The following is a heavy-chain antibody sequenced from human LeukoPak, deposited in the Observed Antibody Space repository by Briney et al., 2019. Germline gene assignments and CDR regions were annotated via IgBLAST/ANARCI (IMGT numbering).Heavy chain of an antibody. CDR1: GFTFSSYA. J-gene: IGHJ4*02. V-gene: IGHV3-30*04. D-gene: IGHD3-10*01. CDR2: ISYDGSNK. CDR3: AKDTLLLWFGELSNAGYYFDY. Sequence: GGSLRLSCAASGFTFSSYAMHWVRQAPGKGLEWVAVISYDGSNKYYADSVKGRFTISRDNSKNTLYLQMNSLRAEDTAVYYCAKDTLLLWFGELSNAGYYFDYWGQGTLVTVSS.